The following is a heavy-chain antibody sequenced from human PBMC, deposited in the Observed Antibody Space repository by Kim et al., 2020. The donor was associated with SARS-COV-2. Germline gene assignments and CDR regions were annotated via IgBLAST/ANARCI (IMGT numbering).Heavy chain of an antibody. J-gene: IGHJ2*01. D-gene: IGHD1-26*01. CDR2: NK. Sequence: NKYDGDSGKGRFTISQDSSKNTLYLQMNSLRAEDTAVYYCARDGIQGYFDHWGRGTLVTVSS. V-gene: IGHV3-33*01. CDR3: ARDGIQGYFDH.